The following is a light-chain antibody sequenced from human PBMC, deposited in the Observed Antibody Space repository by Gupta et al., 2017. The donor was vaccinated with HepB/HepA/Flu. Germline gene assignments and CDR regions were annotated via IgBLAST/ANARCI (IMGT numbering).Light chain of an antibody. Sequence: SALTQPALGPGAPGQSITISCTGASSDAGGYNYVTWYQQPPVKAPKLMIYDVSNRPAGVSNRFSGSKSGSTASLTISGLQAEAEADYYCSSYTSSSTLVVFGGGTKLTVL. CDR1: SSDAGGYNY. V-gene: IGLV2-14*03. J-gene: IGLJ2*01. CDR2: DVS. CDR3: SSYTSSSTLVV.